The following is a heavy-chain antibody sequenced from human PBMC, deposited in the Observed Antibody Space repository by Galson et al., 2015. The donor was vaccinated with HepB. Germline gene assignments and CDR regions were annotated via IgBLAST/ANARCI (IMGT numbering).Heavy chain of an antibody. D-gene: IGHD4-17*01. CDR2: IKQAGSEK. CDR1: GFTFSNFW. J-gene: IGHJ3*02. V-gene: IGHV3-7*01. CDR3: ARAIYGDWGSDAFDI. Sequence: SLRLSCAASGFTFSNFWMSWVRQAPGKGLEWVANIKQAGSEKHYVDSVKGRFTISRDNVKNSLYLQMISLRDEDTAVYYCARAIYGDWGSDAFDIWGQGAMVTASS.